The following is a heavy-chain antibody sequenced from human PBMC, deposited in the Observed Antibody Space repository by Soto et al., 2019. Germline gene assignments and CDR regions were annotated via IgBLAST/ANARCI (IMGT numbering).Heavy chain of an antibody. J-gene: IGHJ6*02. Sequence: GESLKISCKGPGYSFTSYWIGWVRQMPGKGLEWMGIIYPGDSDTRYSPSFQGQVTISADKSISTAYLQWSSLKASDTAMYYCARGYGSSGYYSLDHYYYYYGMDVWGQGTTVTVSS. V-gene: IGHV5-51*01. CDR1: GYSFTSYW. CDR3: ARGYGSSGYYSLDHYYYYYGMDV. D-gene: IGHD3-22*01. CDR2: IYPGDSDT.